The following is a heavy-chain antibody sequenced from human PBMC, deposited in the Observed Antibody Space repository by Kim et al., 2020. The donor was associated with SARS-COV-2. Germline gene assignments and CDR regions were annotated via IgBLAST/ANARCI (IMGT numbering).Heavy chain of an antibody. D-gene: IGHD3-10*01. CDR1: GFTFSDYY. CDR2: ISSSGSYV. CDR3: ARVPFGDLSSDYFDL. Sequence: GGSLRLSCAASGFTFSDYYMTWVRQAPGKGLEWVSYISSSGSYVNYADSVKGRFTISRDNAKNSLYLQMSRLRAEDTALYYCARVPFGDLSSDYFDLWG. J-gene: IGHJ4*01. V-gene: IGHV3-11*01.